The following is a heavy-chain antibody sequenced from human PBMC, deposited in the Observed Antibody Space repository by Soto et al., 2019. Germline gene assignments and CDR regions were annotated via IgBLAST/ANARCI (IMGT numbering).Heavy chain of an antibody. CDR3: ASLEYSSSPSIP. V-gene: IGHV3-7*01. J-gene: IGHJ5*02. D-gene: IGHD6-6*01. Sequence: GGSLRLSCAASGFTFSNAWMSWVRQAPGKGLEWVANIKQDGSEKYYVDSVKGRFTISRDNAKNSLYLQMNSLRAEDTAVYYCASLEYSSSPSIPWGQGTLVTVSS. CDR1: GFTFSNAW. CDR2: IKQDGSEK.